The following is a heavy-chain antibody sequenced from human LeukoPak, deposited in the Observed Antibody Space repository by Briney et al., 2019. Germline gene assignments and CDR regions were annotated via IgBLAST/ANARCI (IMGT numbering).Heavy chain of an antibody. CDR1: GYTFTGYY. CDR3: GRTHYYDSSGRGSVVDY. CDR2: INPNSGGT. Sequence: ASVKVSCKASGYTFTGYYMHWVRQAPGQGLEWMGWINPNSGGTNYAQKFQGRVTMTRDTSITTGYMELGRLRSDDTAVYYCGRTHYYDSSGRGSVVDYWGQGTLVTVSS. D-gene: IGHD3-22*01. V-gene: IGHV1-2*02. J-gene: IGHJ4*02.